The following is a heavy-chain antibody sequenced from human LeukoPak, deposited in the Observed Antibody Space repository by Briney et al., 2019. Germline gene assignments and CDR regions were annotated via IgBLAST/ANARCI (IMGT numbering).Heavy chain of an antibody. CDR1: GFNFSTYW. D-gene: IGHD3-3*01. CDR2: IKEDGSEI. CDR3: VRNLDFWGDSEDY. J-gene: IGHJ4*02. Sequence: PGGSLRLSCAASGFNFSTYWMTWVRQVPGKGLEWVANIKEDGSEIYYVDAVKGRFTISRDNAKNTLYLQMNSLRAEDTAVYYCVRNLDFWGDSEDYWGQGTLVTVSS. V-gene: IGHV3-7*01.